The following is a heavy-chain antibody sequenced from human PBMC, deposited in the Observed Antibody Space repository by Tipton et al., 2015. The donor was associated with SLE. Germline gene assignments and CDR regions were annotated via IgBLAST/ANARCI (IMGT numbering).Heavy chain of an antibody. CDR3: AVGYCSSTSCQREYFQH. V-gene: IGHV4-38-2*02. D-gene: IGHD2-2*01. Sequence: TLSLTCTVSGGSISSGYYWGWIRQPPGKGLEWIGSIYDSGSTFYNPSLKSRVTISVDTSKNQFSLKLSSGTAADTAVYYCAVGYCSSTSCQREYFQHWGQGSLVTVSS. CDR1: GGSISSGYY. J-gene: IGHJ1*01. CDR2: IYDSGST.